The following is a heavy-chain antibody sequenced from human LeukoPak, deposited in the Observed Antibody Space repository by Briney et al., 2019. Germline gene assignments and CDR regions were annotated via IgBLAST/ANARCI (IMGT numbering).Heavy chain of an antibody. CDR3: ARVTGLRSGPNPGNYMDV. V-gene: IGHV4-59*01. J-gene: IGHJ6*03. CDR1: GGSISSYY. D-gene: IGHD1-1*01. CDR2: IYYSGST. Sequence: SETLSLTCTVSGGSISSYYWSWIRQPPGKGLEWIGYIYYSGSTNYNPSLKSRVTISVDTSKDQFSLKLSSVTAADTAVYYCARVTGLRSGPNPGNYMDVWAKGPRSPSP.